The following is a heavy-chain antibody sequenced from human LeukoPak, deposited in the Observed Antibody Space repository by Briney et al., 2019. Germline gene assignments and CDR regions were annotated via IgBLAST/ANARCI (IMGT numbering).Heavy chain of an antibody. V-gene: IGHV4-34*01. CDR3: ARGRWQRNAFDI. J-gene: IGHJ3*02. Sequence: SETLSLTCAVYGGSFSGYYWSWIRQPPGKGLEWIGEINHSGSTNYNPSLKSRVTISVDTSKNQFSLKLSSVTAADTAVYYCARGRWQRNAFDIWGQGTMVTVSP. CDR1: GGSFSGYY. CDR2: INHSGST.